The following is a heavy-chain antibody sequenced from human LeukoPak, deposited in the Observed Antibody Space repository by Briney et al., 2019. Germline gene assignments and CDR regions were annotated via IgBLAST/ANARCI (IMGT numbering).Heavy chain of an antibody. V-gene: IGHV3-9*01. Sequence: PGGSLRLSCAASGFTFDDYAMHWVRQAPGKGLEWVSGISWNSGSIGYADSVKGRFTISRDNAKNSLYLQMNSLRAEDTALYYCAKDEMGQIDYWGQGTLVTVSS. CDR3: AKDEMGQIDY. CDR1: GFTFDDYA. CDR2: ISWNSGSI. J-gene: IGHJ4*02. D-gene: IGHD5-24*01.